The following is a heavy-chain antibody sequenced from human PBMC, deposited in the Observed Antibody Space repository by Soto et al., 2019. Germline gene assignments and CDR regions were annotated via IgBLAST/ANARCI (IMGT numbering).Heavy chain of an antibody. V-gene: IGHV3-23*01. Sequence: GGSLRLSCAASGFTFSSYAMSWVRQAPGKGLEWVSAISGSGGSTYYADSVRGRFTISRDNSKNTLYLQMNSLRAEDTAVYYCAKAGVSDYYDSSGFYYWGQGTLVTVSS. CDR3: AKAGVSDYYDSSGFYY. J-gene: IGHJ4*02. D-gene: IGHD3-22*01. CDR1: GFTFSSYA. CDR2: ISGSGGST.